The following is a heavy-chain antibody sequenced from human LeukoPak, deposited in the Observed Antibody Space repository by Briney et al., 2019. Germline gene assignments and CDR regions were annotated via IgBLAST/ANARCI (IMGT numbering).Heavy chain of an antibody. CDR1: GYTFTGYY. J-gene: IGHJ5*02. CDR3: APISDYYDSSGYFIP. D-gene: IGHD3-22*01. Sequence: ASVKVSCKASGYTFTGYYMHWVRQAPGQGLEWMGWINPNSGGTNYAQKFQGRVTMTRDTSISTAYMELSRLRSDDTAVYYCAPISDYYDSSGYFIPWGQGTLVTVSS. CDR2: INPNSGGT. V-gene: IGHV1-2*02.